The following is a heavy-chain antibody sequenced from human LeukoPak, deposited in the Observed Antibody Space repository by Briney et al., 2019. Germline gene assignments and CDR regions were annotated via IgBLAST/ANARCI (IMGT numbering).Heavy chain of an antibody. V-gene: IGHV3-21*01. J-gene: IGHJ4*02. D-gene: IGHD6-6*01. Sequence: GGSVSLPCGVSGFPYSNYNMHGARQAPGKGLEWVSYISSSSSYIYYADSVKGRFTISRDNAKNSLYLQVNSLRAEDTAVYYCARRARAQYSSSSPFDYWGQGTLVTVSS. CDR3: ARRARAQYSSSSPFDY. CDR2: ISSSSSYI. CDR1: GFPYSNYN.